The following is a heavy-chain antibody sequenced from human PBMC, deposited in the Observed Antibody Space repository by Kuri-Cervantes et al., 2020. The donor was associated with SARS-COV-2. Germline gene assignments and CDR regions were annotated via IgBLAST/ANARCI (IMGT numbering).Heavy chain of an antibody. CDR2: IYYSGST. V-gene: IGHV4-59*04. CDR3: ARLPRYSTLESSPDY. D-gene: IGHD5/OR15-5a*01. Sequence: SETLSLTCTVSGGSISSYYWSRIRQPPGKGLEWIGYIYYSGSTYYNPSLKSRVTISVDTSKNQFSLKLSSVTAADTAVYYCARLPRYSTLESSPDYWGQGTLVTVSS. CDR1: GGSISSYY. J-gene: IGHJ4*02.